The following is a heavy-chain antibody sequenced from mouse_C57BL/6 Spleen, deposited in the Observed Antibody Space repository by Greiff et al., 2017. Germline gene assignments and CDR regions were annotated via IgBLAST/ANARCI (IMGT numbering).Heavy chain of an antibody. J-gene: IGHJ1*03. CDR3: ARDLSYYGSSYWYFDV. V-gene: IGHV1-64*01. CDR1: GYTFTSYW. Sequence: QVQLQQPGAELVKPGASVKLSCKASGYTFTSYWMHWVKQRPGQGLEWIGMIHPNSGSTNYNEKFKSKATLTVDKSSSTAYMQLSSLTSEDSAVYYCARDLSYYGSSYWYFDVWGTGTTVTVSS. CDR2: IHPNSGST. D-gene: IGHD1-1*01.